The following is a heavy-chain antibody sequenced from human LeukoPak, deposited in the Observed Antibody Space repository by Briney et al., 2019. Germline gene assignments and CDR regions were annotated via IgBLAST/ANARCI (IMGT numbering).Heavy chain of an antibody. V-gene: IGHV3-23*01. CDR2: ISTSGGDT. D-gene: IGHD1-26*01. CDR1: GFTFTDSA. J-gene: IGHJ4*02. CDR3: AKGGSYAPLDY. Sequence: PGGSLRLSCAASGFTFTDSAMTWVRQAPGKGLEGVSAISTSGGDTIYTDSVKGRFTISRDNSKNTLYLQMNSLRAEDTAIYYCAKGGSYAPLDYWGQGTLVTVSS.